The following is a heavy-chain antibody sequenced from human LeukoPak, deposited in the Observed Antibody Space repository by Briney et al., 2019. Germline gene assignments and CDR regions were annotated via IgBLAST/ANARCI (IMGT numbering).Heavy chain of an antibody. Sequence: SQTLSLTCTVSGGSISSGGYYWNWIRQHPGKGLEWIGYIYNSGSTYYNPSLKSRSTISVDTSKNQFSLKLSSVTAADTAVYYCARGYCTNGVCSSDYFDYWGQGTQVTVSS. CDR2: IYNSGST. J-gene: IGHJ4*02. CDR3: ARGYCTNGVCSSDYFDY. V-gene: IGHV4-31*03. CDR1: GGSISSGGYY. D-gene: IGHD2-8*01.